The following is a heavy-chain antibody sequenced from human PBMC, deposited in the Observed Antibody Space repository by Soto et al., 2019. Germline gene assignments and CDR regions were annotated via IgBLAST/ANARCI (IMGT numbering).Heavy chain of an antibody. CDR3: ARDHRLIDTAMVPWFDP. V-gene: IGHV3-21*01. D-gene: IGHD5-18*01. CDR2: ISSSSSYI. CDR1: GFTFSSYS. Sequence: GGSLRLSCAASGFTFSSYSMNWVRQAPGKGLDWVSSISSSSSYIYYADSVKGRFTISRDNAKNSLYLQMNSLRAEDTAVYYCARDHRLIDTAMVPWFDPWGQGTLVTVSS. J-gene: IGHJ5*02.